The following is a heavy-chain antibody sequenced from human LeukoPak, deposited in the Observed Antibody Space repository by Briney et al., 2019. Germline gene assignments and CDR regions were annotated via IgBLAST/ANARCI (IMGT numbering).Heavy chain of an antibody. D-gene: IGHD3-22*01. Sequence: GGSLRLSCAASGFTISSYGMHWVRQAPGKGLEWVAVISYDGNNKYYADSVKGRFTISRDNSKNTLYLQMNSLRAEDTAVYYCANPNYYDSSGYYSDEYRGQGTLVTVSS. V-gene: IGHV3-30*18. CDR1: GFTISSYG. CDR3: ANPNYYDSSGYYSDEY. J-gene: IGHJ4*02. CDR2: ISYDGNNK.